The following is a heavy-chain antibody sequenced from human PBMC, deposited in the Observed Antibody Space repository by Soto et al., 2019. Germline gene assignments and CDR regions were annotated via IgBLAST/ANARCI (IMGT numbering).Heavy chain of an antibody. D-gene: IGHD2-15*01. CDR3: ARVPYCSGGSCCSQYYFDY. Sequence: QVQLVQSGAEVKKPGSSVKVSCKASGGTFSSYAISWVRQAPGQGLEWMGGIIPIFGTANYAQKFQGRVTITADESTSSAYMELSSLRSEDTAVYYCARVPYCSGGSCCSQYYFDYWGQGTLVTVSS. J-gene: IGHJ4*02. V-gene: IGHV1-69*12. CDR2: IIPIFGTA. CDR1: GGTFSSYA.